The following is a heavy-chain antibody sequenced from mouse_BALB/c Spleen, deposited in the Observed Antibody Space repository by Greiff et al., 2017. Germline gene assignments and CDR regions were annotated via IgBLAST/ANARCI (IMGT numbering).Heavy chain of an antibody. D-gene: IGHD2-1*01. Sequence: VQLQQSGAELVRPGALVKLSCKASGFNIKDYYMHWVKQRPEQGLEWIGWIDPENGNTIYDPKFQGKASITADTSSNTAYLQLSSLTSEDTAVYYCARKGHGNYSAWFAYWGQGTLVTVSA. V-gene: IGHV14-1*02. CDR2: IDPENGNT. CDR3: ARKGHGNYSAWFAY. J-gene: IGHJ3*01. CDR1: GFNIKDYY.